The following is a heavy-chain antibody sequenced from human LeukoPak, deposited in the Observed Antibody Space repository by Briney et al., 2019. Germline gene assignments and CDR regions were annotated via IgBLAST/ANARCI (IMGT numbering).Heavy chain of an antibody. V-gene: IGHV3-48*03. CDR1: GFTFSSYE. D-gene: IGHD2-15*01. J-gene: IGHJ5*02. CDR3: ARVRYCSGGSCYGNWYDP. Sequence: GGSLRLSCAASGFTFSSYEMNWVRQAPGKGLEWVSYISSSGRSINYADSVRGRFTISRDNGKNSLYLQMNSLRAEDTAVYYCARVRYCSGGSCYGNWYDPRGQGTLVTVSS. CDR2: ISSSGRSI.